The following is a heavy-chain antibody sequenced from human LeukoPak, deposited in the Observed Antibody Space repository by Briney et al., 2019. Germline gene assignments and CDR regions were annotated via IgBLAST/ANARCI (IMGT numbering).Heavy chain of an antibody. CDR2: ISGSGSST. Sequence: GGSLRLSCAASGFAFRYYAMSWVRQAPGKGLEWVSAISGSGSSTYYADSVKGRFTISRDNSKNTLYLQMNSLRVEDTAVYYCAKDPERWLQLRLGFSDWGQGTLVTVSS. CDR3: AKDPERWLQLRLGFSD. CDR1: GFAFRYYA. V-gene: IGHV3-23*01. D-gene: IGHD5-24*01. J-gene: IGHJ4*02.